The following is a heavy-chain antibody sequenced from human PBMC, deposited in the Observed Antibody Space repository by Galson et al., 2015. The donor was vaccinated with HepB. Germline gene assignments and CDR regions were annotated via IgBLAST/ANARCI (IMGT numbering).Heavy chain of an antibody. J-gene: IGHJ6*02. V-gene: IGHV3-7*03. CDR1: GFTFSSYW. Sequence: SLRLSCAFSGFTFSSYWLSWVRQAPGKGLEWVASIKQDGSEEYYVDSVKGRFTMSRDNAKNSLYLQMNSLRAEDTAVYYCARGRALGVWGQGTTVTVSS. CDR2: IKQDGSEE. CDR3: ARGRALGV.